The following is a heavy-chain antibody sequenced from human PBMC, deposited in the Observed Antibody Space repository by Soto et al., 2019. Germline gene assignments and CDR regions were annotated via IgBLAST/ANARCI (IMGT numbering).Heavy chain of an antibody. CDR3: TTMRTY. D-gene: IGHD1-7*01. Sequence: GGSLRLSCAASGFTFSNTWMNWVRQAPGKGLEWVGRIKTKTEGGATDYSAPVKGRFTISRDDSKNTVYLQMNILKTEDTAVYYCTTMRTYWGQGTLVTVSS. CDR2: IKTKTEGGAT. V-gene: IGHV3-15*01. J-gene: IGHJ4*02. CDR1: GFTFSNTW.